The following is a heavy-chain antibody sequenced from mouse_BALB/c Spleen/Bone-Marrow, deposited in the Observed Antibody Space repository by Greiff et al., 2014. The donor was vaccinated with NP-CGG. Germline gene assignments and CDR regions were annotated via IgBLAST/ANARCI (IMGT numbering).Heavy chain of an antibody. J-gene: IGHJ2*01. CDR1: GYSITSDYA. CDR3: ARGSYYFDY. V-gene: IGHV3-2*02. D-gene: IGHD3-1*01. CDR2: ISYSGAT. Sequence: EVQLQESGPGLVKPSQSLSLTCTVTGYSITSDYAWNWIRQFPGNKLEWVGYISYSGATTYNPSLKSRISITRDTSKNQFFLQLNSVTTEDTATYYCARGSYYFDYWGQGTTLTVSS.